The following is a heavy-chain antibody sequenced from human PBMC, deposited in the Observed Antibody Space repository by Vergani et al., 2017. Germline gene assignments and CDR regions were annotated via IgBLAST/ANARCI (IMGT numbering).Heavy chain of an antibody. Sequence: VQLLESGGGVVQPGRSLRLSCAASGFTFSSYGMHWVRQAPGKGLEWVAVIWYDGSNKYYADSVKGRFTISRDNSKNTLYLQMNSLRAEDTAVYYCARGRVKGIVVVPAWVGPAFDIWGQGTMVTVSS. CDR1: GFTFSSYG. V-gene: IGHV3-33*01. J-gene: IGHJ3*02. CDR2: IWYDGSNK. D-gene: IGHD2-2*01. CDR3: ARGRVKGIVVVPAWVGPAFDI.